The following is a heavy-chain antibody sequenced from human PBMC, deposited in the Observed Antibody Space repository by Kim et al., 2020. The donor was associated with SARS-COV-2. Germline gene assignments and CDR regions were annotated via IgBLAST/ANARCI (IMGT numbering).Heavy chain of an antibody. J-gene: IGHJ4*02. CDR2: IYSGGSST. CDR1: GFTFSSYA. Sequence: GGSLRLSCAASGFTFSSYAMSWVRQAPGKGLEWVSVIYSGGSSTYYADSVKGRFTISRDNSKNTLYLQMNSLRAEDTAVYYCAKDQGYGDLLDWGQGTLVTVSS. CDR3: AKDQGYGDLLD. D-gene: IGHD4-17*01. V-gene: IGHV3-23*03.